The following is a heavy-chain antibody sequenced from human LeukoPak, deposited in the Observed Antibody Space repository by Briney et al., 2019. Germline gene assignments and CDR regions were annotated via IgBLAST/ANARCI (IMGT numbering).Heavy chain of an antibody. CDR1: GFTFNRNA. J-gene: IGHJ4*02. V-gene: IGHV3-23*01. CDR2: IGGSGDKT. Sequence: GGTLRLSCAASGFTFNRNAISWVRQAPGKGLEWVSTIGGSGDKTFYADSVKGRFTISRDNSKNMLHLQMSSLTGEDTALYYRVRRGDASSGWGDHDYWGQGALVTVSS. CDR3: VRRGDASSGWGDHDY. D-gene: IGHD6-19*01.